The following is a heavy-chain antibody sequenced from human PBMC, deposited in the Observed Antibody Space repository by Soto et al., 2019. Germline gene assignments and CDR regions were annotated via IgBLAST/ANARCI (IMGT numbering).Heavy chain of an antibody. V-gene: IGHV3-15*07. D-gene: IGHD6-19*01. CDR3: TTSPHSSGWYGPGYYFDY. Sequence: EVQLVESGGGLVKPGGSLRLSCAASGFTFSNAWMNWVRQAPGKGLEWVGRIKSKTDGGTTDYAAPVKGRFTISRDDSKNTLYLQMNSLKTEDTAVYYCTTSPHSSGWYGPGYYFDYWGQGTLVTVSS. J-gene: IGHJ4*02. CDR1: GFTFSNAW. CDR2: IKSKTDGGTT.